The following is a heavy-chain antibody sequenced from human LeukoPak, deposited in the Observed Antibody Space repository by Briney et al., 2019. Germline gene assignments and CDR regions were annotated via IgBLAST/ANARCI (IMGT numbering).Heavy chain of an antibody. CDR1: GFTFRNYA. CDR2: ISYDGRNQ. CDR3: ARYGGFLDY. J-gene: IGHJ4*02. Sequence: GGSLRRSCAAPGFTFRNYAMHWVCQAPGKGLEWVAVISYDGRNQYYADSVKGRFTVSRDNSKSTVYLQMNSLRSEDTAVYNCARYGGFLDYWGQGTLVTVSS. V-gene: IGHV3-30*04. D-gene: IGHD3-16*01.